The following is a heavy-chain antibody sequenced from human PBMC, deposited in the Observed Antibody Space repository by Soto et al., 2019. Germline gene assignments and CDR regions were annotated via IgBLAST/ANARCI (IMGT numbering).Heavy chain of an antibody. CDR1: GGSISSGDYY. J-gene: IGHJ4*02. CDR2: IYYSGST. Sequence: SETLSLTCTVSGGSISSGDYYWSWIRQPPGKGLEWIGYIYYSGSTYYNPSLKSRVTISVDTSKNQFSLKLSSVTAADTAVYYCARAGLGSSGRGTYFDYWGQGTLVTVSS. CDR3: ARAGLGSSGRGTYFDY. V-gene: IGHV4-30-4*01. D-gene: IGHD3-22*01.